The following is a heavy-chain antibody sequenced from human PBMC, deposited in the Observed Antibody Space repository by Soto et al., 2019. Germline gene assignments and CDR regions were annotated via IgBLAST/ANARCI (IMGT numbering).Heavy chain of an antibody. CDR2: ISAHNGNT. J-gene: IGHJ4*02. CDR3: ARGRDGDY. V-gene: IGHV1-18*01. CDR1: GYGFTTYG. Sequence: QVHLVQSGAEVKKPGASVKVSCKGSGYGFTTYGITWVRQAPGKGLEWMAWISAHNGNTNYAQKLQGRVTVTRDTSPSTAYMELRSLRSDDTAVYYCARGRDGDYWGQGALVTVSS. D-gene: IGHD6-6*01.